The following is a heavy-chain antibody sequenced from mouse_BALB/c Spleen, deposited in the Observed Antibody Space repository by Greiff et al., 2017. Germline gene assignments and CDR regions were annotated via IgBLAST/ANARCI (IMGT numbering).Heavy chain of an antibody. CDR1: GYSITSDYA. CDR3: ARSGANWDFDY. CDR2: ISYSGST. V-gene: IGHV3-2*02. D-gene: IGHD4-1*01. J-gene: IGHJ2*01. Sequence: EVQLQQSGPGLVKPSQSLSLTCTVTGYSITSDYAWNWIRQFPGNKLEWMGYISYSGSTSYNPSLKSRISITRDTSKNQFFLQLNSVTTEDTATYYCARSGANWDFDYWGQGTTLTVSS.